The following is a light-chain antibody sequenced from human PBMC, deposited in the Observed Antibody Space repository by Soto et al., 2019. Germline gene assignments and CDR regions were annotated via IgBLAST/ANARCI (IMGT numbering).Light chain of an antibody. V-gene: IGKV1-39*01. J-gene: IGKJ1*01. CDR1: QSISYY. Sequence: DIQMTQSPSSLSASVGDRVTITCRASQSISYYLNWYQQKPGRAPRLLIYTTSSLQSGVPSKFSGSASGTDFTLTITSLQSEDFAIYYCQQSYSSPRTFGQGTKV. CDR3: QQSYSSPRT. CDR2: TTS.